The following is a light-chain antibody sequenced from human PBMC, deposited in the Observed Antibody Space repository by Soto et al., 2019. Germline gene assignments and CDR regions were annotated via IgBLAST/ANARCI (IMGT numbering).Light chain of an antibody. V-gene: IGKV1-39*01. CDR3: QQYNNWPPIT. J-gene: IGKJ5*01. Sequence: DIEMTQSPSSLSATVGDRVTVTCRASQTISNFLNWYQQTPGKAPKLLIYGASNLQSGVPSRFSGSGSGTDFTLTISSLQSEDFAVYYCQQYNNWPPITFGQGTRLEIK. CDR2: GAS. CDR1: QTISNF.